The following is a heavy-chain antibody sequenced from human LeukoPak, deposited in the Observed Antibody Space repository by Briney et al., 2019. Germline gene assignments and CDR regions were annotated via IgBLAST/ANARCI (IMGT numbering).Heavy chain of an antibody. D-gene: IGHD6-13*01. CDR3: ARDSGRRDSSSWYGSDY. V-gene: IGHV3-11*05. CDR1: GFTFSDYY. CDR2: ISSSSSYT. J-gene: IGHJ4*02. Sequence: GGSLRLSCAASGFTFSDYYVSWIRQAPGKGLEWVSYISSSSSYTNYADSVKGRFTISRDNAKNSLYLQLNSLRAEDTAVYYCARDSGRRDSSSWYGSDYWGQGTLVTVTS.